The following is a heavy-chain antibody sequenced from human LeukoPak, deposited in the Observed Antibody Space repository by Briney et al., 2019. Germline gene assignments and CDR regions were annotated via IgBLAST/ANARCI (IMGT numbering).Heavy chain of an antibody. CDR3: AKEGPEYSIGWYYSYYYYMDV. Sequence: GGSLRLSCAASGFTFSSYGMHWVRQAPGKGREWVAFIRYDGSNKYYADSVKGRFAISRDKSKNTLSLQLNSLRAEDTAMYYCAKEGPEYSIGWYYSYYYYMDVWGKGTTVTVSS. CDR2: IRYDGSNK. V-gene: IGHV3-30*02. J-gene: IGHJ6*03. CDR1: GFTFSSYG. D-gene: IGHD6-19*01.